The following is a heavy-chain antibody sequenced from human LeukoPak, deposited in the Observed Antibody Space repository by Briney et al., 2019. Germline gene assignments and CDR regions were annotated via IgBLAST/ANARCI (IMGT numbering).Heavy chain of an antibody. V-gene: IGHV3-21*01. J-gene: IGHJ4*02. CDR1: GFTFSSYS. CDR3: ARLYYDSSGYPRPFDY. Sequence: GGSLRLSCAASGFTFSSYSMNWVRQAPGKGLEWVSSISSSSSYIYYADSVKGRFTISRDNAKNSLYLQMNSLRAEDTAVYYCARLYYDSSGYPRPFDYWGQGTLVTVSS. CDR2: ISSSSSYI. D-gene: IGHD3-22*01.